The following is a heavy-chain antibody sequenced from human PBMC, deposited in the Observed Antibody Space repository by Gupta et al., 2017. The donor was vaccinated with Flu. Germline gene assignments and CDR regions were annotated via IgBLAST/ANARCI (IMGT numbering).Heavy chain of an antibody. J-gene: IGHJ3*02. Sequence: QLQLQESGPGLVKPSETLSLTCTVSGGSISSSSYYWGWIRQPPGKGLEWIGSIYYSGRTYYNPSLKSRVTISVDTSKNQFSLKLSSVTAADTAVYYCARHQELIFGVVINSLGAFDIWGQGTMVTVSS. V-gene: IGHV4-39*01. CDR2: IYYSGRT. CDR1: GGSISSSSYY. CDR3: ARHQELIFGVVINSLGAFDI. D-gene: IGHD3-3*01.